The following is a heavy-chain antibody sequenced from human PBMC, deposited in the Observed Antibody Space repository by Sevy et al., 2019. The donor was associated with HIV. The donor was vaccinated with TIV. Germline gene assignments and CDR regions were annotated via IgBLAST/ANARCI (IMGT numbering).Heavy chain of an antibody. Sequence: TESLSLTCAVSGYSITTGSYWGWIRQAPGKGLEWIGNIFHSGTTYYNPSLKSRATISVDTSKNQFSLMLTSVTAADPAVYYCTREPVEGELLLMFWGWRWFDPWGQGTSVCVSS. CDR3: TREPVEGELLLMFWGWRWFDP. V-gene: IGHV4-38-2*02. D-gene: IGHD3-10*02. J-gene: IGHJ5*02. CDR2: IFHSGTT. CDR1: GYSITTGSY.